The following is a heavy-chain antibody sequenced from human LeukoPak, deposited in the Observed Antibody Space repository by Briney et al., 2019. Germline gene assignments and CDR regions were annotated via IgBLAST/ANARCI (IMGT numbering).Heavy chain of an antibody. CDR1: GGTFSSYA. CDR2: IIPIFGTA. V-gene: IGHV1-69*01. Sequence: SVTVSCKASGGTFSSYAISWVRQAPGQGLEWMGGIIPIFGTANYAQKFQGRVTITADESTSTAYMELSSLRSEDTAVYYRARDDCSSTSCPYGAFDPWGQGTLVTVSS. D-gene: IGHD2-2*01. J-gene: IGHJ5*02. CDR3: ARDDCSSTSCPYGAFDP.